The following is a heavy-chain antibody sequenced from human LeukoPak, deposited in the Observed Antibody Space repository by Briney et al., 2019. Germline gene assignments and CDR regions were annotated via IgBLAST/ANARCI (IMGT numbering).Heavy chain of an antibody. D-gene: IGHD3-10*01. J-gene: IGHJ4*02. CDR1: GFTFDDYA. CDR3: AKGYGSGSYYSPDY. Sequence: PGRSLRLSCAASGFTFDDYAMHWVRQAPGKGLEWVSGISWNSGSIGYADSVKGRFTISRDNAKNSLYLQMNSLRAEDTALDYCAKGYGSGSYYSPDYWGQGTLVTVSS. V-gene: IGHV3-9*01. CDR2: ISWNSGSI.